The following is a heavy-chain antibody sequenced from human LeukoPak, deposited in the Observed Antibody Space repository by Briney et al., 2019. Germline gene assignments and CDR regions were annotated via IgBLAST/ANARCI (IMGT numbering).Heavy chain of an antibody. CDR3: ATSFSTPANY. CDR1: GFTFSSYA. J-gene: IGHJ4*02. V-gene: IGHV3-7*01. Sequence: PGGSLRLSCAASGFTFSSYAMHWVRQAPGKGLEWVANIKQDGSEKYYVDSVKGRFTISRDNAKNSLYLQMNSLRAEDTAVYYCATSFSTPANYWGQGTLVTVSS. CDR2: IKQDGSEK. D-gene: IGHD2-2*01.